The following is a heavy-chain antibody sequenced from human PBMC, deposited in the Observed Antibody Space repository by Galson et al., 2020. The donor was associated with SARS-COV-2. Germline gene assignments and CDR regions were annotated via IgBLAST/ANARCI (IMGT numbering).Heavy chain of an antibody. Sequence: GESLKISCAASGFSFSNSAMGWVRQSPGKGLEWVASISGSGGTTFYPDSGKGRFTISRDNSKNTLFLQFSSLRVEDAAVYYCAKGHINSDYFDYWGQGTLVTVSS. J-gene: IGHJ4*02. CDR1: GFSFSNSA. CDR3: AKGHINSDYFDY. D-gene: IGHD2-21*01. CDR2: ISGSGGTT. V-gene: IGHV3-23*01.